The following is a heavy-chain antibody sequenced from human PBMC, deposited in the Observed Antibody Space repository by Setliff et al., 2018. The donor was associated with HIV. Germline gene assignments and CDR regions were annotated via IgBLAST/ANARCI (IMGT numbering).Heavy chain of an antibody. V-gene: IGHV4-39*07. CDR1: GGSINTSSYY. D-gene: IGHD6-19*01. CDR3: AGHPVTSGWLSLNWFDP. Sequence: SETLSLTCSVSGGSINTSSYYWAWVRQPPGNELEWIGSIYHDGTTHYRSSLRSRAAISIDTSKSQISLKVRSVTAADAAVYFCAGHPVTSGWLSLNWFDPWGQGSLVTVSS. CDR2: IYHDGTT. J-gene: IGHJ5*01.